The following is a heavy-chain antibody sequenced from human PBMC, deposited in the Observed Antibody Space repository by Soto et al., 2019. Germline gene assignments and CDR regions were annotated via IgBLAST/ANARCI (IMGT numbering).Heavy chain of an antibody. CDR2: IYYSGST. J-gene: IGHJ4*02. V-gene: IGHV4-59*01. CDR3: ARATTYSSGWYYFDY. CDR1: GGSISSYY. Sequence: PSETLSLTCTVSGGSISSYYWSWIRQPPGKGLEWIGYIYYSGSTNYNPSLKSRVTISVDTSKNQFSLKLSSVTAADTAVYYCARATTYSSGWYYFDYWGQGTLVTVSS. D-gene: IGHD6-19*01.